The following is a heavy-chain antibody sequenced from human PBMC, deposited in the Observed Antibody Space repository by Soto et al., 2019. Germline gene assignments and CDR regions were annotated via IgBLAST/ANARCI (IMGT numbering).Heavy chain of an antibody. CDR2: IIPIFGTA. D-gene: IGHD6-19*01. J-gene: IGHJ4*02. V-gene: IGHV1-69*01. CDR3: ARPSSSTVSSGWPHFDY. Sequence: QVQLVQSGAEVKKPGSSVKVSCKASGGTFSSYAISWVRQAPGQGLEWMGGIIPIFGTANYAQKFQGRVTITADESTSTAYMELSSLRSGDTAVYYCARPSSSTVSSGWPHFDYWGQGTLVTVSS. CDR1: GGTFSSYA.